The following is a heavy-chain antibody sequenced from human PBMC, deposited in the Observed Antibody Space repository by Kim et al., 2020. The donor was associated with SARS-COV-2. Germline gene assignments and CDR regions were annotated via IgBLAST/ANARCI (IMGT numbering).Heavy chain of an antibody. D-gene: IGHD3-10*01. Sequence: GGSLRLSCAASGFTFSSYGMHWVRQAPGKGLEWVAVISYDGSNKYYADSVKGRFTIYRDNSKNTLYLQMNSLRAEDTAVYYCAKDRRMVRGVFFDYWGQGTLVTVSS. V-gene: IGHV3-30*18. CDR1: GFTFSSYG. J-gene: IGHJ4*02. CDR2: ISYDGSNK. CDR3: AKDRRMVRGVFFDY.